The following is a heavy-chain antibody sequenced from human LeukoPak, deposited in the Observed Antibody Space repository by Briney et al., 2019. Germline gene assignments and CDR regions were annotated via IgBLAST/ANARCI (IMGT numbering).Heavy chain of an antibody. V-gene: IGHV3-23*01. CDR1: GFIFDSCA. Sequence: GGSLRLSCAASGFIFDSCALSWVRQAPGRGLEGVSGIGAIGGTTYYADSVKGRFTISRDNSKNTLYLQMNSLSAEDTAVYYCAKSLGPISNVAARPLDYWGQGTLVTVSS. D-gene: IGHD6-6*01. CDR3: AKSLGPISNVAARPLDY. J-gene: IGHJ4*02. CDR2: IGAIGGTT.